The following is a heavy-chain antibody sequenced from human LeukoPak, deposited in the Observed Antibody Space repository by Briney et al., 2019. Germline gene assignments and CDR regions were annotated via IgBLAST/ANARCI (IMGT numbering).Heavy chain of an antibody. CDR2: IASDGSST. D-gene: IGHD4-23*01. CDR1: GFTVSSNY. Sequence: GGSLRLSCAASGFTVSSNYINWVRQAPGKGLVWVSRIASDGSSTTYADSVKGRFSISRDNAKNTLYLQMNNLRVEDTAVYYCARGRPHGNDYWGQGTLVTVSS. J-gene: IGHJ4*02. CDR3: ARGRPHGNDY. V-gene: IGHV3-74*01.